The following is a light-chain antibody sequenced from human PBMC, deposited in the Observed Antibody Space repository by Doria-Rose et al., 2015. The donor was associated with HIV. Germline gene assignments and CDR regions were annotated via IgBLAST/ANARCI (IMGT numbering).Light chain of an antibody. J-gene: IGKJ2*01. Sequence: EIALTQSPATLSVSPGERSTLSCRASQGIGSDLAWYQQKPGQAPRLLIYRASIRATGIPPRFTGGGSGTEFTLTISSLQSEDFAVYFCQQYSQWPPYTFGQGTKLEV. CDR2: RAS. CDR1: QGIGSD. CDR3: QQYSQWPPYT. V-gene: IGKV3-15*01.